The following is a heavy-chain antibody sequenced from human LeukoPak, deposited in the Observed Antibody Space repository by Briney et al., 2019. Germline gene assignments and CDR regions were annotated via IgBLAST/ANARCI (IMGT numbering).Heavy chain of an antibody. J-gene: IGHJ3*02. CDR3: ARVRYDAFDI. CDR2: IYHSGST. V-gene: IGHV4-38-2*02. D-gene: IGHD4-17*01. Sequence: KSSETLSLTCTVSGYSISSGYYWGWIRPPPGKGLEGIGSIYHSGSTYYNPSLKSRVTISVDTSKNQFSLKLSSVTAADTAVYYCARVRYDAFDIWGQGTMVTVSS. CDR1: GYSISSGYY.